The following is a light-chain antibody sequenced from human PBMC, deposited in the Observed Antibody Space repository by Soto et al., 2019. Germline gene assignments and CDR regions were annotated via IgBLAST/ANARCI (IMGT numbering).Light chain of an antibody. Sequence: QSVLTQPPSASGTPGQRVTISCSGSSSNIGNNYVYWYQLVPGTAPKLLIYRNDQRPSGVSDRFSGSRSGTSASLAISGLRSEDEGDYYCAAWDDSLSGRGVFGGGTKVTVL. V-gene: IGLV1-47*01. CDR1: SSNIGNNY. CDR2: RND. CDR3: AAWDDSLSGRGV. J-gene: IGLJ2*01.